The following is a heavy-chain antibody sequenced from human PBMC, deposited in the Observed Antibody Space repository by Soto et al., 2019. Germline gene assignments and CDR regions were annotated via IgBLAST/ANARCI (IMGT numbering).Heavy chain of an antibody. D-gene: IGHD3-22*01. V-gene: IGHV4-30-4*01. CDR3: ARGSYYYDSSGYPWGDAFDI. CDR2: IYYSGST. Sequence: SETLSLTCTFSGGSISSGDYYLSWIRQPPGKGLEWIGYIYYSGSTYYKPSLKSRVTISVDTSKNQFFLKLSSVTAADTAVYYCARGSYYYDSSGYPWGDAFDIWGQGTMVTVSS. CDR1: GGSISSGDYY. J-gene: IGHJ3*02.